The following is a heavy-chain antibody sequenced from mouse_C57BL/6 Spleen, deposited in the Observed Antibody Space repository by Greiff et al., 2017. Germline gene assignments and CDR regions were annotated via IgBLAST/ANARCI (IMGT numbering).Heavy chain of an antibody. V-gene: IGHV1-66*01. CDR1: GYSFTSYY. CDR3: AMDYYGSFDY. Sequence: VQLQESGPELVKPGASVKISCKASGYSFTSYYIHWVKQRPGQGLEWIGWIYPGSGNTKYNEKFKGKATLTADTSSSTAYMQLSSLTSEDSAVYYCAMDYYGSFDYWGQGTTLTVSS. CDR2: IYPGSGNT. J-gene: IGHJ2*01. D-gene: IGHD1-1*01.